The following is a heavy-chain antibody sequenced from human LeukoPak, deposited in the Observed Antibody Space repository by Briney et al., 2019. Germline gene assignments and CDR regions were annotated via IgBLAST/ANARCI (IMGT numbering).Heavy chain of an antibody. J-gene: IGHJ5*02. CDR3: AKESIYSNYVWGGFDP. V-gene: IGHV3-30-3*01. D-gene: IGHD4-11*01. CDR2: ISYDGSNK. CDR1: GFTFSSYA. Sequence: GRSLRLSCAASGFTFSSYAMHWVRQAPGKGLEWVAVISYDGSNKYYADSVKGRFTISRDNSKNTLYLQMNSLRAEDTAVYYCAKESIYSNYVWGGFDPWGQGTLVTVSS.